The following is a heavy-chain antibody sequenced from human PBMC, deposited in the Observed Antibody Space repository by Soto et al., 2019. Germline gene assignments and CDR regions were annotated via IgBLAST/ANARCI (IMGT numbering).Heavy chain of an antibody. J-gene: IGHJ6*02. CDR2: IDPSGTTI. CDR1: GLTFIYFY. Sequence: PGGSLRLSCAASGLTFIYFYMIWVRQAPGKGLDWVSYIDPSGTTIVYADSVKGRFTVSRDNAKNSLYLQMDSLRGEDSAVYYCARGHHGLEIWGRGTTVTVSS. V-gene: IGHV3-11*01. CDR3: ARGHHGLEI.